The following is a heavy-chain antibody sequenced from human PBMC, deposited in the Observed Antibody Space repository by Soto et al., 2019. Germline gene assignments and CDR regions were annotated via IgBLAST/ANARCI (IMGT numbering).Heavy chain of an antibody. Sequence: PGESLKISCKGSGYSFTSYWISWVRQMPGKGLEWMGRIDPGDSETRYSPSFHGKVTISADRSIGTAYLQWSSLEASDSAFYFCARSPRSSPYFDYWGQGALVTVSS. J-gene: IGHJ4*02. CDR1: GYSFTSYW. CDR3: ARSPRSSPYFDY. V-gene: IGHV5-51*01. CDR2: IDPGDSET. D-gene: IGHD6-13*01.